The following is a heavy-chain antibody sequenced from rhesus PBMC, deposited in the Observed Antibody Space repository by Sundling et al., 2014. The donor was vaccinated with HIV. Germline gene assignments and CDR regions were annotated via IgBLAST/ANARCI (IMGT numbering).Heavy chain of an antibody. D-gene: IGHD1-26*01. CDR3: AKEGGTGTGLDS. CDR1: GGSISSGYYY. CDR2: ITYIGST. V-gene: IGHV4-122*02. J-gene: IGHJ6*01. Sequence: QVQLQESGPGLVKPSETLSLTCAVSGGSISSGYYYWSWIRQPPGKGLEWIGYITYIGSTSYNPSLKSRVTISRDTSKNQFSLKLRSVTAADTAVYYCAKEGGTGTGLDSWGQGVVVTVSS.